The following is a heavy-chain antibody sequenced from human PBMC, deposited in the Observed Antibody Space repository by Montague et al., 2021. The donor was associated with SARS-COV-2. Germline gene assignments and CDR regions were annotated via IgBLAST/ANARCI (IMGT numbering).Heavy chain of an antibody. J-gene: IGHJ3*01. V-gene: IGHV4-59*08. CDR1: GGSTASHY. Sequence: SETLSPTCTVSGGSTASHYWNWIRQSPGKRPEWIGYVYYNGDTKYNPSLQSRVTISIDTSENQFSLRLNSVTAADTAVYFCARGWAFGPWGQGRLVTVSS. CDR2: VYYNGDT. D-gene: IGHD6-19*01. CDR3: ARGWAFGP.